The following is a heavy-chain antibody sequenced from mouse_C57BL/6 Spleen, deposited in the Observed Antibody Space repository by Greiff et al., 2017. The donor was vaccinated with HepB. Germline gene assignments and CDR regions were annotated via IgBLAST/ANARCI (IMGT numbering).Heavy chain of an antibody. V-gene: IGHV5-16*01. CDR1: GFTFSDYY. J-gene: IGHJ2*01. Sequence: EVMLVESEGGLVQPGSSMKLSCTASGFTFSDYYMAWVRQVPEKGLEWVANINYDGSSTYYLDSLKSRFIISRANAKNILYLQMSSLKSEDSATYYCARDCGSSSYCDYWGQGTTLTVSS. D-gene: IGHD1-1*01. CDR2: INYDGSST. CDR3: ARDCGSSSYCDY.